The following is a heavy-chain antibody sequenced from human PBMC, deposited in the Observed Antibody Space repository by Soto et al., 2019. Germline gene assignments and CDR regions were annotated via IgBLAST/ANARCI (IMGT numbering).Heavy chain of an antibody. CDR1: GFTFSNAW. J-gene: IGHJ4*02. V-gene: IGHV3-15*07. D-gene: IGHD1-1*01. CDR3: TSRRRTTNDY. Sequence: EVQLVESGGGLVKPGGSLRLSCAASGFTFSNAWMNWVRQAPGKGLEWVGRVKSKSNGETTDYDVPAKGRFTISRDDSINTVYLQMNSLQTEDTAVYYCTSRRRTTNDYWGQGTLVTVSS. CDR2: VKSKSNGETT.